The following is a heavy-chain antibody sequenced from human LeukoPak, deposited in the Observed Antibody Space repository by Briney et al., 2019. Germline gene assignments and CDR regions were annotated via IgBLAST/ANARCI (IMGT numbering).Heavy chain of an antibody. CDR3: ARSTRGRHSAYFDY. D-gene: IGHD3-16*01. J-gene: IGHJ4*02. Sequence: PGGSLRLSCAASGFTVSSNYMSWVRQAPGKGLEWVSVIYSGGSTYYADSVKGRFTISRDNPKNTLYLQMNSLRAEDTAVYYCARSTRGRHSAYFDYWDQGTLVTVSS. CDR1: GFTVSSNY. CDR2: IYSGGST. V-gene: IGHV3-53*01.